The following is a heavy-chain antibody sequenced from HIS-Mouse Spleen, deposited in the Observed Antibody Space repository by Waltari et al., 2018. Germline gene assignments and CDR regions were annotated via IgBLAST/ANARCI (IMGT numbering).Heavy chain of an antibody. D-gene: IGHD3-10*01. CDR2: IWYDGSNK. J-gene: IGHJ4*02. CDR1: GFPFRCYG. CDR3: AREITMVRGVLDY. Sequence: QVQLVESGGGVVQPGRSLSLSCAASGFPFRCYGMPGVCQAPGKGLEWVAVIWYDGSNKYYADSVKGRFTISRDNSKNTLYLQMNSLRAEDTAVYYCAREITMVRGVLDYWGQGTLVTVSS. V-gene: IGHV3-33*01.